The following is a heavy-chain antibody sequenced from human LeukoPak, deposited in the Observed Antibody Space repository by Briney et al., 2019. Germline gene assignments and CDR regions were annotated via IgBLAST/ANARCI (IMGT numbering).Heavy chain of an antibody. Sequence: GGSLRLSCAASGFIFTDYWMYWVRQAPGRGLAWVANIKEDGSEKNYVDSVKGRFTISRDNAKNSLYLQMNSLKAEDTAVYYCARSLMPYDFWSGYWTLYYYYMDVWGKGTTVTVSS. D-gene: IGHD3-3*01. V-gene: IGHV3-7*01. CDR3: ARSLMPYDFWSGYWTLYYYYMDV. J-gene: IGHJ6*03. CDR2: IKEDGSEK. CDR1: GFIFTDYW.